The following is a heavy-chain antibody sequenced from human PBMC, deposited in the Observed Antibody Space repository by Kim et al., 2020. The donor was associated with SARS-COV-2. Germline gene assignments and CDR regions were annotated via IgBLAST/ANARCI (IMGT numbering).Heavy chain of an antibody. D-gene: IGHD3-10*01. V-gene: IGHV1-3*01. J-gene: IGHJ5*02. CDR3: AREGSGSYNWLDP. Sequence: YSQNLQGRDTITRNTSATTAYMELSSLTSKDTAVYYCAREGSGSYNWLDPWGKGTLVTVSS.